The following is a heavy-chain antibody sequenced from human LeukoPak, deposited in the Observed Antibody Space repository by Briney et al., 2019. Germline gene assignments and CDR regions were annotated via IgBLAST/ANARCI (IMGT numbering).Heavy chain of an antibody. CDR3: ARPVKTGVRVLDS. D-gene: IGHD2-8*01. CDR2: ISAYNGNT. V-gene: IGHV1-18*01. Sequence: ASVKVSCKASGYTFTSYGISWVRQAPGQGLEWMGWISAYNGNTNYAQKLQGRVTMTTDTSTATAYMELRSLTSDDTAVYYCARPVKTGVRVLDSWGQGTLVTVSS. J-gene: IGHJ4*02. CDR1: GYTFTSYG.